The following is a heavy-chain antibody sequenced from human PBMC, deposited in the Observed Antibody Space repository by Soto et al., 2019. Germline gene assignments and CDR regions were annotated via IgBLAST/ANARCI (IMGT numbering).Heavy chain of an antibody. Sequence: QVQLQESGPGLVKPSETLSLTCTVSGGSISRYFWSWIRQPPGKGLEFIGYIYYSGSTNYNPSLKSRVTIAVDTSKNQFPLKLSSVTAADTAVYFCARSLRNDLFDYWGQGTLVTVSS. CDR3: ARSLRNDLFDY. D-gene: IGHD3-16*01. V-gene: IGHV4-59*01. J-gene: IGHJ4*02. CDR2: IYYSGST. CDR1: GGSISRYF.